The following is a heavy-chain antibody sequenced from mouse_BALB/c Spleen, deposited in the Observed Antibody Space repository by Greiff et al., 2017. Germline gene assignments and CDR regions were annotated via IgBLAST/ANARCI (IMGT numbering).Heavy chain of an antibody. J-gene: IGHJ3*01. CDR2: IFTGTGTT. Sequence: QVQLQQSGAELVKPGASVKLSCKTSGYTFTSYWIQWVKQRPGQGLGWIGEIFTGTGTTYYNEKFKGKATLTVDTSSSTAYMQFSSLTTEDSAIYFCARHKGNGYPPFAYWGQGTLVTVSA. D-gene: IGHD2-2*01. CDR3: ARHKGNGYPPFAY. V-gene: IGHV1S132*01. CDR1: GYTFTSYW.